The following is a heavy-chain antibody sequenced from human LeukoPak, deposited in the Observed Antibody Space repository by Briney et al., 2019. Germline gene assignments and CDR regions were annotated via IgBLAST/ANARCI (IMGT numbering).Heavy chain of an antibody. V-gene: IGHV4-59*01. CDR1: GGSINNYY. Sequence: SETLSLTCTVSGGSINNYYCSWIRQSPGKGLEWIGSRLFTGSASYNSSLRSRATISMGTSKNQFSLKLTSVTAADTAVYYCARGWEFYDSNGYVFDIWGQGKMVPVAS. D-gene: IGHD3-22*01. CDR3: ARGWEFYDSNGYVFDI. J-gene: IGHJ3*02. CDR2: RLFTGSA.